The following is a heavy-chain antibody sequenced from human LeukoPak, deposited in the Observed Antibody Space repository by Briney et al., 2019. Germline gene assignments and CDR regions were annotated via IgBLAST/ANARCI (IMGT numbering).Heavy chain of an antibody. CDR2: INPNSGGT. Sequence: ASVKVSCKASGYTFTGYYMHWVRQAPGQGLEWMGWINPNSGGTNYAQKFQGRVTMTRDTSISTAYMELSRLRSDDTAVYYCASEVAAAGYNWFDPWAREPWSPSPQ. D-gene: IGHD6-13*01. CDR3: ASEVAAAGYNWFDP. CDR1: GYTFTGYY. J-gene: IGHJ5*02. V-gene: IGHV1-2*02.